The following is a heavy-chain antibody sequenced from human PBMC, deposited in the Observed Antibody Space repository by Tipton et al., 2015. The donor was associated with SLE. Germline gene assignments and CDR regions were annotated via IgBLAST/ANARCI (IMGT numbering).Heavy chain of an antibody. J-gene: IGHJ2*01. V-gene: IGHV4-59*11. CDR3: ARDSAVNFWYFDL. CDR1: GASISTHY. Sequence: TLSLTCTVSGASISTHYWSWIRQPPGKGLEWIGYISYTGNTNFNPSLKSRVTMSVAMSKNQFSLRLTSVTAADTAMYYCARDSAVNFWYFDLWGRGTLVTVSS. CDR2: ISYTGNT.